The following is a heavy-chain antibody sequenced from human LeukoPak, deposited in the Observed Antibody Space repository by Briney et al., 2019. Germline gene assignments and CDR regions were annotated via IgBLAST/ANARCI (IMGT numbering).Heavy chain of an antibody. D-gene: IGHD2-2*01. CDR2: ISSSGKTI. Sequence: GGSLSLSCAASGFSFSSYEMNWVRQAPGKGLEWVSYISSSGKTIYYADSVKGRFTISRDNAKNSLFLQMNSLRAEDTAVYYCGRSGFCNSVSCYGLDLWGQGTLVTVSS. J-gene: IGHJ4*02. CDR3: GRSGFCNSVSCYGLDL. V-gene: IGHV3-48*03. CDR1: GFSFSSYE.